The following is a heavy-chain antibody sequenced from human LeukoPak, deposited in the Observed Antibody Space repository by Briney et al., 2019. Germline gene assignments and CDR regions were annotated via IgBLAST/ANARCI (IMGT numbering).Heavy chain of an antibody. J-gene: IGHJ4*02. V-gene: IGHV1-8*01. CDR3: ARGPKWSGSYYYFDF. CDR2: MNPNSGNT. CDR1: GYTFPSYD. Sequence: AAVTVSCKTSGYTFPSYDINWVGPPTGQGREGMGWMNPNSGNTGYAQKFQGRVTITRNTSITTDYMELSSLRSEDTAAYFCARGPKWSGSYYYFDFWGQGTLVTVSS. D-gene: IGHD1-26*01.